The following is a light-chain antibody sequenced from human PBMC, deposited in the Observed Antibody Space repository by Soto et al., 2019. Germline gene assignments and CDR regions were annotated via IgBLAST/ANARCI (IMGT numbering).Light chain of an antibody. V-gene: IGKV1-5*01. CDR1: QSISGW. J-gene: IGKJ1*01. CDR3: QQYNSYPWT. Sequence: DIQMTQSPSTLSASVGYRVTITCRASQSISGWLAWYQQKPGKAPKLLIYDVSSLESGVPSRFSGSGSGTEFTLAISSLQPDDFATYYCQQYNSYPWTFGQGTTVDIK. CDR2: DVS.